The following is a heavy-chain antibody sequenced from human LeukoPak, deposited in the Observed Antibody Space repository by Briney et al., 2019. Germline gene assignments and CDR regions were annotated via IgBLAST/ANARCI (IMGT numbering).Heavy chain of an antibody. J-gene: IGHJ6*02. Sequence: PGESLRISCKGSGYTFTTYWINWVRQMPGKGLEWMGRIDPSDSYTNYSPSFQGHVTISADKSISTAYLQWSSLKASDTAMYYCARHHGSGSYRRYYGMDVWGQGTTVTVSS. D-gene: IGHD3-10*01. V-gene: IGHV5-10-1*01. CDR1: GYTFTTYW. CDR3: ARHHGSGSYRRYYGMDV. CDR2: IDPSDSYT.